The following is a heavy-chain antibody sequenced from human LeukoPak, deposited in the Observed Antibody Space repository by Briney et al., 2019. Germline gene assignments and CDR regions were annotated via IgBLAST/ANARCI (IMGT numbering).Heavy chain of an antibody. CDR1: GFTFSGYY. CDR3: VRARCSGGSCYFFGS. D-gene: IGHD2-15*01. Sequence: ASLKVSCKASGFTFSGYYIHWVRQAPGQGLEWMGIINPNGGSTRYAQKFQGRVTMTRDMSTSTIYMELSSLRSEDTALFYCVRARCSGGSCYFFGSWGQGTLVTVSS. V-gene: IGHV1-46*01. J-gene: IGHJ4*02. CDR2: INPNGGST.